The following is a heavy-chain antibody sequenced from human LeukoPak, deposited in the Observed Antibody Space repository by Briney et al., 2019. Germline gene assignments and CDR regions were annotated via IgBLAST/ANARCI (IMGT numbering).Heavy chain of an antibody. V-gene: IGHV5-51*01. CDR2: IYPGDSDT. D-gene: IGHD1-7*01. CDR1: GYSFTSYW. Sequence: KSGESLKISCKGSGYSFTSYWIGWVRQMPGKGLEWMGIIYPGDSDTRYSPSFQGQVTISADKSISTAYLQWSSLKASDTAMYYCASRTTIQGPLGAFDIWGQGTMVTVSS. J-gene: IGHJ3*02. CDR3: ASRTTIQGPLGAFDI.